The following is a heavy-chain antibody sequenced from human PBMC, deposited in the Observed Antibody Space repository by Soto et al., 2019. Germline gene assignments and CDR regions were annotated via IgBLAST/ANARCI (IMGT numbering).Heavy chain of an antibody. J-gene: IGHJ5*01. Sequence: SETLSLTCAVSGGSISSGGYSWSWIRQPPGKGLEWIGYIYHSGSTYYNPSLKSRVTISVDRSKNQFSLMLSSVTAADTAVYYCARTTVVTPIGDFSWFDSWGQGTLVTVSS. CDR3: ARTTVVTPIGDFSWFDS. CDR1: GGSISSGGYS. V-gene: IGHV4-30-2*01. D-gene: IGHD4-17*01. CDR2: IYHSGST.